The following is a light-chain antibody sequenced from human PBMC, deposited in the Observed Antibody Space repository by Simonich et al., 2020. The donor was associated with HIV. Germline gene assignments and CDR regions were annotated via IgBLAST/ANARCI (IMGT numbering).Light chain of an antibody. V-gene: IGKV4-1*01. Sequence: IVMTQSPDSLAVSLGERATINCKSSQSVFYISNNNNYLAWYQQKPGQPPKLLIYWASTRESGVPARFSGSGSGTDFTLTISSLQAEDVAVYYCQQYYNSPLTFGQGTNVEVK. CDR3: QQYYNSPLT. J-gene: IGKJ1*01. CDR2: WAS. CDR1: QSVFYISNNNNY.